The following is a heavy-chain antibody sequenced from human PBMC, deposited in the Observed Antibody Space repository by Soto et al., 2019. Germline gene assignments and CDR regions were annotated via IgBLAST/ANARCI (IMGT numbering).Heavy chain of an antibody. CDR3: AREGNYGGNVNDAFDI. V-gene: IGHV6-1*01. J-gene: IGHJ3*02. Sequence: SQTLSLTCAISGDSVSSNSAAWNWIRQSPSRGLEWLGGTYYRSKWYNDYAVSVKSRITINPDTSKNQFSLQLNSVTPEDTAVYYCAREGNYGGNVNDAFDIWGQGTMVTVSS. CDR1: GDSVSSNSAA. CDR2: TYYRSKWYN. D-gene: IGHD4-17*01.